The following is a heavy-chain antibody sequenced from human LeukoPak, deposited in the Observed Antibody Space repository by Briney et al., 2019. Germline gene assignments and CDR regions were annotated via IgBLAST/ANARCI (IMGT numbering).Heavy chain of an antibody. CDR3: ARGLHGSDALRSGGYFDY. CDR1: GGSFSGYY. CDR2: INHSGST. Sequence: KASETLSLTCAVYGGSFSGYYWSWIRQPPGKGLEWIGEINHSGSTNYNPSLKSRVTISVDTSKNQFSLKLSSVTAADTAVYYCARGLHGSDALRSGGYFDYWGQGTLVTVSS. J-gene: IGHJ4*02. V-gene: IGHV4-34*01. D-gene: IGHD2-15*01.